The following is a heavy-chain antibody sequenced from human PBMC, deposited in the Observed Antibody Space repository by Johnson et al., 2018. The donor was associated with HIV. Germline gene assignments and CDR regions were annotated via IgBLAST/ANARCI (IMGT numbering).Heavy chain of an antibody. V-gene: IGHV3-30*03. J-gene: IGHJ3*02. D-gene: IGHD3-22*01. CDR1: GFAFSNFG. Sequence: VQLVESGGGVVQPGRSLRLSCAASGFAFSNFGMHWVRQAPGKGLEWVAVTSYDGSNKYYADSVKGRFTISRDNSKNTLYLQMNSLRAEDTAVYYCARDAKYYYDSSGYYYEHDAFDIWGQGTMVTVSS. CDR3: ARDAKYYYDSSGYYYEHDAFDI. CDR2: TSYDGSNK.